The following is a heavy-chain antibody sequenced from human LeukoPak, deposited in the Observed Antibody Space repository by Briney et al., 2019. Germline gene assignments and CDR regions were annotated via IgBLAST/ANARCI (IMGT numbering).Heavy chain of an antibody. J-gene: IGHJ6*02. CDR2: INHSGST. CDR1: GGSFSGYY. CDR3: ARGSFGVDRYYYYGMDV. D-gene: IGHD3-3*01. V-gene: IGHV4-34*01. Sequence: PSETLSLTCAVCGGSFSGYYWSWIRQPPGKGLEWIGEINHSGSTNYNPSLKSRVTISVDTSKNQFSLKLSSVTAADTAVYYCARGSFGVDRYYYYGMDVWGQGTTVTVSS.